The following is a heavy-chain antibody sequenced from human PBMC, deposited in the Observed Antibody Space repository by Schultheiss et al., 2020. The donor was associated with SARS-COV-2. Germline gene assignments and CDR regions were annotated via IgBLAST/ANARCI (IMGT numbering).Heavy chain of an antibody. CDR3: ARVLNSYYDSSGHDY. V-gene: IGHV4-38-2*01. D-gene: IGHD3-22*01. Sequence: SETLSLTCAVSGGSISSSNWWSWIRQPPGKGLEWIGSIYHSGSTYYNPSLKSRVTISVDTSKNQFSLKLSSVTAADTAVYYCARVLNSYYDSSGHDYWGQGTLVTVSS. J-gene: IGHJ4*02. CDR2: IYHSGST. CDR1: GGSISSSNW.